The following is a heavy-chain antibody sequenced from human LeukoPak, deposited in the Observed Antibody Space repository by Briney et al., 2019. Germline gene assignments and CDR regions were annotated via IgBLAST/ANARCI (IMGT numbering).Heavy chain of an antibody. CDR3: ARSLGVFNTTYDFYYMDV. D-gene: IGHD3-16*01. CDR1: GYTFTVYY. Sequence: ASVKVSCMASGYTFTVYYIHWVRHAPGGGLEWVGPINPNSGGTNYAKKFQGRVTMTRDPSISPAYRGLRTLTSDDTAVYYSARSLGVFNTTYDFYYMDVWGKGTTVTVSS. J-gene: IGHJ6*03. V-gene: IGHV1-2*06. CDR2: INPNSGGT.